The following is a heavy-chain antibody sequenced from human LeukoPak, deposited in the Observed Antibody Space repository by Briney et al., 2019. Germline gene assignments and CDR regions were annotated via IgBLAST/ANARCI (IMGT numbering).Heavy chain of an antibody. Sequence: ASVKVSCKASGGTFSSYAISWVRQAPGQGLEWMGRIIPILGIANYAQKFQGRVTITADKSTSTAYMELSSLRSEDTAVYYCASEIAAAGTSYFMFDPWGQGTLVTVSS. J-gene: IGHJ5*02. D-gene: IGHD6-13*01. CDR2: IIPILGIA. V-gene: IGHV1-69*04. CDR1: GGTFSSYA. CDR3: ASEIAAAGTSYFMFDP.